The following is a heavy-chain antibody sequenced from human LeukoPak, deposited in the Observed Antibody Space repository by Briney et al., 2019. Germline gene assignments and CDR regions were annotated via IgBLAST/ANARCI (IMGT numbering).Heavy chain of an antibody. Sequence: ASVKVSCKTSGYIFTTYDIKWVRQAPGQGLEWMGWISAYNGNTNYAQKLQGTVTMTTDTSTSTAYMELRSLRSDDTAMYYCARSVTAFCSGGNCYTGVFDFWGQGTLVTVSS. CDR3: ARSVTAFCSGGNCYTGVFDF. D-gene: IGHD2-15*01. V-gene: IGHV1-18*04. J-gene: IGHJ4*02. CDR2: ISAYNGNT. CDR1: GYIFTTYD.